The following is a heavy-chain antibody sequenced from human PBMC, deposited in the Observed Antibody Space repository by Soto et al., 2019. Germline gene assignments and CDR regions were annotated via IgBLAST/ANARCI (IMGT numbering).Heavy chain of an antibody. CDR1: VFTFSSYW. D-gene: IGHD3-16*01. V-gene: IGHV3-7*01. J-gene: IGHJ4*02. Sequence: PVGSLRLSCASSVFTFSSYWMSCVRHSPGKGLEWVANIKQDGSEKYYVDSVKGRFTISRDNAKNSLYLQMNSLRAEDTAVYYCARDPRGGPIEYWGQGTLVSVS. CDR3: ARDPRGGPIEY. CDR2: IKQDGSEK.